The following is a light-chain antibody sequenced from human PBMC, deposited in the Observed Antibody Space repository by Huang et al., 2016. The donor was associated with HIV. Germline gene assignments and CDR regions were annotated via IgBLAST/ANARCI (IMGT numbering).Light chain of an antibody. CDR3: QQYHNWPPIT. V-gene: IGKV3-15*01. Sequence: EIVMTQSPATLSVSPGERVTLSCRASESVSSNLAWYQQKPGQSPSLLRYGASRRATGVPVRFSGSGSGTEFTLTISSLQSEDFGVYYCQQYHNWPPITFGQGTRLEI. CDR2: GAS. CDR1: ESVSSN. J-gene: IGKJ5*01.